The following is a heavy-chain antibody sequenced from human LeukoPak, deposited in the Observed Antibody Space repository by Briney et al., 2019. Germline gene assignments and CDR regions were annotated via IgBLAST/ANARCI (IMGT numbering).Heavy chain of an antibody. CDR1: GDSISSGDYY. Sequence: NPSETLSLTCTVSGDSISSGDYYWTSIRQHPGKGLQWIGYTHYIRSTYYNQSLERRLTMSVDKSKNQFSLKVSSVTAADTAVYYCARAKYNTGWNLDYWGQGTLVTVSS. CDR2: THYIRST. D-gene: IGHD6-19*01. V-gene: IGHV4-31*03. CDR3: ARAKYNTGWNLDY. J-gene: IGHJ4*02.